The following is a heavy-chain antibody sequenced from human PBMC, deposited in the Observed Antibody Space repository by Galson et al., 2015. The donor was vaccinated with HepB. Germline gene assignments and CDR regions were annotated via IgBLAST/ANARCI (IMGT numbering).Heavy chain of an antibody. V-gene: IGHV3-30*18. CDR3: AKLKSPLLWFGEAFDY. J-gene: IGHJ4*02. D-gene: IGHD3-10*01. CDR2: ISYDGSNK. CDR1: GFTFSSYG. Sequence: SLRLSCAASGFTFSSYGMHWVRQAPGKGLEWVAVISYDGSNKYYADSVKGRFTISRDNSKNTLYLQMNSLRAEDTAVYYCAKLKSPLLWFGEAFDYWGQGTLVTVSS.